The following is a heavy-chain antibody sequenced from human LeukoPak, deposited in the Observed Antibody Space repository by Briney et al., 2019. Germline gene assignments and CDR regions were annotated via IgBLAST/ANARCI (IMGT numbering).Heavy chain of an antibody. V-gene: IGHV3-49*04. D-gene: IGHD6-13*01. CDR3: TRESPGIAAAALFDY. CDR2: IRSKAYGGTT. Sequence: GRSLRLSCTASGFTFGDYAMSWVRQAPGKGLEWVGFIRSKAYGGTTEYAASVKGRFTISRDDFKSIAYLQMNSLKTEDTAVYYCTRESPGIAAAALFDYWGQGTLVTVSS. CDR1: GFTFGDYA. J-gene: IGHJ4*02.